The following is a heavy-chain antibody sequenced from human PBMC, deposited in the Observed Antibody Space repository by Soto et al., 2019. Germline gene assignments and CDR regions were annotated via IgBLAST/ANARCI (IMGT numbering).Heavy chain of an antibody. Sequence: GASVKVSCKASGYTFTGYYMHWVRQAPGQGLEWMGWINPNSGGTNYAQKFQGRVTMTRDTSISTAYMELSRLRSDDTAVYYCATNTIHLNDAFDIWGQGNPGHRLL. V-gene: IGHV1-2*02. CDR1: GYTFTGYY. J-gene: IGHJ3*02. CDR2: INPNSGGT. CDR3: ATNTIHLNDAFDI. D-gene: IGHD3-3*01.